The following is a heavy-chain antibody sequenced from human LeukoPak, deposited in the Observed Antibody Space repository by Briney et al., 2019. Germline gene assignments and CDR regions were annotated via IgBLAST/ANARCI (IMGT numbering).Heavy chain of an antibody. D-gene: IGHD1-26*01. CDR3: ARSGSYFRFDL. Sequence: SETLSFTCTVSGGSISSYYWSWIRQPPGKGLEWIGYIYYSGSTNYNPSLKSRVTISVDTSKNQFSLKLSSVTAADTAVYYCARSGSYFRFDLWGRGTLVTVSS. V-gene: IGHV4-59*08. J-gene: IGHJ2*01. CDR2: IYYSGST. CDR1: GGSISSYY.